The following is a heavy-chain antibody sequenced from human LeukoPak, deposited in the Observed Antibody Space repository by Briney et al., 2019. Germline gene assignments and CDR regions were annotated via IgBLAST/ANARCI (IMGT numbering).Heavy chain of an antibody. Sequence: ASVKVSCKASGYTFTSSDINWVRQAAGQGLEWMGWINPNSGRTGYAQKFQGRVTMTANTSISTAYMELSSLRFDDTAVYSCARGRSGLAAAGTYDYWGQGTLITVSS. CDR1: GYTFTSSD. V-gene: IGHV1-8*01. J-gene: IGHJ4*02. CDR3: ARGRSGLAAAGTYDY. D-gene: IGHD6-13*01. CDR2: INPNSGRT.